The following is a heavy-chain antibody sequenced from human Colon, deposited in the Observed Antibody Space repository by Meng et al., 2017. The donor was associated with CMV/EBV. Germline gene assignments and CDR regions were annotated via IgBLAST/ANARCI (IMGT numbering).Heavy chain of an antibody. V-gene: IGHV3-30*18. Sequence: GGSLRLSCAASGFTFSSYGMHWVRQAPGKGLEWVAHISFDGSNQYYADSMKGRFTISRDNSKNTLDLQIQSLRPEDTAVYYCTKDQWGSSSSLTGMDVWGQGTTVTVSS. D-gene: IGHD6-6*01. J-gene: IGHJ6*02. CDR3: TKDQWGSSSSLTGMDV. CDR2: ISFDGSNQ. CDR1: GFTFSSYG.